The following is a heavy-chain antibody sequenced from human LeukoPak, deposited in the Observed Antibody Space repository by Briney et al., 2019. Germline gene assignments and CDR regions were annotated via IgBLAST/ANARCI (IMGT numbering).Heavy chain of an antibody. CDR1: GFTFSSYS. CDR2: ISSSSSYI. CDR3: ARDRGTVFDY. D-gene: IGHD1-1*01. Sequence: PGGSLRLSCAASGFTFSSYSMYWVRQAPGKGLEWVSSISSSSSYIYYADSVKGRFTISRDNAKNSLYLQMNSLRAEDTAVYYCARDRGTVFDYWGQGTLVTVSS. J-gene: IGHJ4*02. V-gene: IGHV3-21*01.